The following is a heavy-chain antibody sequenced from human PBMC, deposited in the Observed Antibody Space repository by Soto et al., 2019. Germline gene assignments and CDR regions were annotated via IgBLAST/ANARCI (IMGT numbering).Heavy chain of an antibody. CDR2: MNPTSERV. Sequence: ASVKVSCKASGYTFSHYDINWVRLAAGQGLEWMGWMNPTSERVDYALKFQARVAMTWDISVNTAYMELSSLTSPYTAWSYCSRRDGRLLGPYGLDVWGKGSTVAVSS. CDR3: SRRDGRLLGPYGLDV. CDR1: GYTFSHYD. D-gene: IGHD3-10*01. J-gene: IGHJ6*04. V-gene: IGHV1-8*01.